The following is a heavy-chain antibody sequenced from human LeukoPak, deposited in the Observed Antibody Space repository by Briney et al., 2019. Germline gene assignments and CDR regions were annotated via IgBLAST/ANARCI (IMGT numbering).Heavy chain of an antibody. D-gene: IGHD3-10*01. J-gene: IGHJ4*02. CDR1: GFTFTSSA. Sequence: GASVKVSCKASGFTFTSSAMQWVRQARGQRLEWIGWIVVGSGNTNYAQKFQERVTITKDMSTSTAYMELSSLRSEDTAVYYCAALWDTRGGYFDCWGQGTLVTVSS. V-gene: IGHV1-58*02. CDR2: IVVGSGNT. CDR3: AALWDTRGGYFDC.